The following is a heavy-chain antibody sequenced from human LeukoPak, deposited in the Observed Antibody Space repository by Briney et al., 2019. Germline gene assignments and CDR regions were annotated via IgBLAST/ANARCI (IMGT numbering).Heavy chain of an antibody. CDR2: IGTAGDT. V-gene: IGHV3-13*01. Sequence: GSLRLSCAASGFTFSSHDMHWVRQATGKGLEWVSGIGTAGDTYYPGSVKGRFTISRENAKNSLYLQMNSLRAEDTAVYYCARDRWGYSYGGDWGQGTLVTVSS. J-gene: IGHJ4*02. CDR3: ARDRWGYSYGGD. D-gene: IGHD5-18*01. CDR1: GFTFSSHD.